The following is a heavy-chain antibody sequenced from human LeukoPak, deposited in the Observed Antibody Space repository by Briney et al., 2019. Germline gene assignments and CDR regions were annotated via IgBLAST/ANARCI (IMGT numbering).Heavy chain of an antibody. Sequence: PGGSLRLSCTVSGFIFSDSWMAWIRQAPGKGLEWVAIIEKNGSGKNYVDSVKGRFIISRDNAKNSLFLQMDSLKVEGTAVYYCARGPLIAAAGTWWGQGTLVTVSS. CDR1: GFIFSDSW. CDR2: IEKNGSGK. V-gene: IGHV3-7*03. CDR3: ARGPLIAAAGTW. J-gene: IGHJ4*02. D-gene: IGHD6-13*01.